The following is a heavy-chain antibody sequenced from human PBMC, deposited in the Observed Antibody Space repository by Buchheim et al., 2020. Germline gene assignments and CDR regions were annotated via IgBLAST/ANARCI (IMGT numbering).Heavy chain of an antibody. CDR1: GFTFSSYA. Sequence: QVQLVESGGGVVQPGRSLRLSCAASGFTFSSYAMHWVRQAPGKGLEWVAVISYDGSNKYYADSVKGRFTISRDNSKNTLYLQMNSLRAEYTAVYYCARDQESIAVAGTLDYWGQGTL. V-gene: IGHV3-30*04. J-gene: IGHJ4*02. D-gene: IGHD6-19*01. CDR2: ISYDGSNK. CDR3: ARDQESIAVAGTLDY.